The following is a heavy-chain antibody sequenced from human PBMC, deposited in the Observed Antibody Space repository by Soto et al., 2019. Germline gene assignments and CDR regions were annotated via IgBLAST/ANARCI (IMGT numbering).Heavy chain of an antibody. CDR2: ISYDGSNK. Sequence: QVQLVESGGGVVQPGRSLRLSCAASGFTFSSYGMHWVRQAPGKGLEWVAVISYDGSNKYYADSVKGRFTISRDNSKNTLYLQMNRLRAEDTAVYYCARDRTFGVVIYSDLGYYGMDVWGQGTTVTVSS. CDR1: GFTFSSYG. D-gene: IGHD3-3*01. V-gene: IGHV3-30-3*01. CDR3: ARDRTFGVVIYSDLGYYGMDV. J-gene: IGHJ6*02.